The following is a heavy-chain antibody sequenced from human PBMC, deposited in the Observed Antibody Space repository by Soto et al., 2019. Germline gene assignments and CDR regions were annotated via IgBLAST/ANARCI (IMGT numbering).Heavy chain of an antibody. V-gene: IGHV3-23*01. J-gene: IGHJ4*02. Sequence: RGSLRLSCAASGFTFSSYAMSWVRQAPGKGLEWVSAISGSGGSTYYADSVKGRFTISRDNSKNTLYLQMNSLRAEETAVYYCAKDLPWNPHSPIYSSSRKLTGDFDYWGQGTLVTVSS. CDR2: ISGSGGST. CDR1: GFTFSSYA. D-gene: IGHD6-13*01. CDR3: AKDLPWNPHSPIYSSSRKLTGDFDY.